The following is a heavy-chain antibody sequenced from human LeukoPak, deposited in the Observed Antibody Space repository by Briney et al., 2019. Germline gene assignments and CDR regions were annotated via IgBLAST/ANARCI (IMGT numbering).Heavy chain of an antibody. CDR2: ISSSSSYI. V-gene: IGHV3-21*01. CDR3: ARAYCSSTSCYSSYYGMDV. Sequence: GGSLRLSCAASGFTFSSYSMNWVRQAPGKGLKWVSSISSSSSYIYYADSVKGRFTISRDNAKNSLYLQMNSLRAEDTAVYYCARAYCSSTSCYSSYYGMDVWGQGTTVTVSS. J-gene: IGHJ6*02. CDR1: GFTFSSYS. D-gene: IGHD2-2*02.